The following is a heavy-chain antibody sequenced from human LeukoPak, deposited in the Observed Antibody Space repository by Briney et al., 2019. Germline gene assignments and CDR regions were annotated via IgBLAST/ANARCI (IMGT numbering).Heavy chain of an antibody. CDR3: ARGRYYDFWSGYKYPFFDY. CDR1: GGSFSGYY. D-gene: IGHD3-3*01. V-gene: IGHV4-59*01. CDR2: IYYSGST. J-gene: IGHJ4*02. Sequence: TSETLSLTCAVDGGSFSGYYWSWIRQPPGKGLEWIGYIYYSGSTNYNPSLKSRVTISVDPSKNQFSLKLSSVTAADTAVYYCARGRYYDFWSGYKYPFFDYWGQGTLVTVS.